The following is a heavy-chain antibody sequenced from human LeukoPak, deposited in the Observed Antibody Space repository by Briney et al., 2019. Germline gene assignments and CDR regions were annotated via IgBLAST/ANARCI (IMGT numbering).Heavy chain of an antibody. Sequence: GGSLRLSCAASGFAFSSYGMSWVRQAPGKGLEWVSDISGTGGNTYYAESVKGRFTISRDNTKNTLYLQMNSLRAEDTAIYYCAFPAHHWLVRGAFDIWGQGTMVTVSS. D-gene: IGHD6-19*01. CDR3: AFPAHHWLVRGAFDI. CDR2: ISGTGGNT. CDR1: GFAFSSYG. V-gene: IGHV3-23*01. J-gene: IGHJ3*02.